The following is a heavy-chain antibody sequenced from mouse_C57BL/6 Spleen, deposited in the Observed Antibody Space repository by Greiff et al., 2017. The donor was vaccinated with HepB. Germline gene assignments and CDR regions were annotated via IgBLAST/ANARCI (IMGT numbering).Heavy chain of an antibody. Sequence: QVQLQQSGAELVKPGASVKLSCKASGYTFTEYTIHWVKQRSGQGLEWIGWFYPGSGSIKYNEKFKDKVTLTADKTSSTVYMEFSRLTSEDSAVYFCARHEELRSPFAYWGQGTLVTVSA. V-gene: IGHV1-62-2*01. D-gene: IGHD1-1*01. CDR3: ARHEELRSPFAY. CDR2: FYPGSGSI. CDR1: GYTFTEYT. J-gene: IGHJ3*01.